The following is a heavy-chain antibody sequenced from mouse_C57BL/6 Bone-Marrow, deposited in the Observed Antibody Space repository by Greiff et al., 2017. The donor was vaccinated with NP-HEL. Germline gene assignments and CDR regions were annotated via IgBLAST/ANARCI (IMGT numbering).Heavy chain of an antibody. D-gene: IGHD1-1*02. CDR1: GYAFSSSW. CDR3: AREDYYGYFDV. V-gene: IGHV1-82*01. CDR2: IYPGDGDT. J-gene: IGHJ1*03. Sequence: QVQLKESGPELVKPGASVKISCKASGYAFSSSWMHWVKQRPGTGLEWIGRIYPGDGDTNYNGKFKGKATLTADKSSSTAYMQLSSLTSEDSAVYFCAREDYYGYFDVWGTGTTVTVSS.